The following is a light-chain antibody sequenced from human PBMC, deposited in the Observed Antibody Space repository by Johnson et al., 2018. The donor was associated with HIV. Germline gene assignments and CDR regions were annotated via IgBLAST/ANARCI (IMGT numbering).Light chain of an antibody. CDR1: SSNIGSNT. CDR2: SNN. V-gene: IGLV1-44*01. CDR3: GTWDSSLSAGEV. Sequence: QSVLTQPPSASGTPGQRVTISCSGSSSNIGSNTVNWNQQLPGTAPKLLIYSNNKRPSGIPDRFSDSQSGTSATLAITGLQTGDEADYYCGTWDSSLSAGEVFGTGTKVTVL. J-gene: IGLJ1*01.